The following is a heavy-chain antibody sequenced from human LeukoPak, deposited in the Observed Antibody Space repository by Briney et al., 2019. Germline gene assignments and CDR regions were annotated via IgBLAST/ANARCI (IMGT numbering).Heavy chain of an antibody. CDR3: ARGAKRVILRYFDWLRPFNNWFDP. V-gene: IGHV1-8*03. CDR1: GYTFTSYG. Sequence: GASVKVSCKASGYTFTSYGISWVRQAPGQGLEWMGWMNPNSGNTGYAQKFQGRVTITRNTSISTAYMELSSLRSEDTAVYYCARGAKRVILRYFDWLRPFNNWFDPWGQGTLVTVSS. D-gene: IGHD3-9*01. CDR2: MNPNSGNT. J-gene: IGHJ5*02.